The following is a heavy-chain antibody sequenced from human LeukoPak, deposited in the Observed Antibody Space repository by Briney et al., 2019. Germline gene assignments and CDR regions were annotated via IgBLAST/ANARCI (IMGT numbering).Heavy chain of an antibody. CDR1: GFTFSDYY. CDR3: ARGGYYCSSTSCDFDY. CDR2: ISSSDTI. J-gene: IGHJ4*02. Sequence: GGSLRLSCAASGFTFSDYYMSWIRQAPGKGLEWVSYISSSDTIYYADSVKGRFTISRDNAKNSLYLQMNSLRAEDTAVYYCARGGYYCSSTSCDFDYWGQGTLVTVSS. V-gene: IGHV3-11*01. D-gene: IGHD2-2*01.